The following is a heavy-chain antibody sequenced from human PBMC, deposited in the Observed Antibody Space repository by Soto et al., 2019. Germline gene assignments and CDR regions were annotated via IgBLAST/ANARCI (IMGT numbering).Heavy chain of an antibody. CDR1: GFTFSSYA. J-gene: IGHJ4*02. V-gene: IGHV3-30-3*01. D-gene: IGHD2-8*01. CDR2: ISYDGSNK. Sequence: QVQLVESGGGVVQPGRSLRLSCAASGFTFSSYAMHWVRQAPGKGLEWVAVISYDGSNKYYADSVKGRFTISRDNSKNTLYLQMSSLRAEDTAVYYCARGGYCTNGVCGNFDYWGQGTLVTVSS. CDR3: ARGGYCTNGVCGNFDY.